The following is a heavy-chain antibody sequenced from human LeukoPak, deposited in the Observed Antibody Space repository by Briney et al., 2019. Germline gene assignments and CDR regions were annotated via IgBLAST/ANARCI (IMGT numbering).Heavy chain of an antibody. D-gene: IGHD3-22*01. V-gene: IGHV4-39*07. CDR2: IYYSGST. Sequence: SETLSLTCTVSGGSISSSSYYWGWIRQPPGKGLKWIGSIYYSGSTYYNPSLKSRVTISVDTSKNQFSLKLSSVTAADTAVYYCARAITMKKIFDYWGQGTLVTVSS. CDR1: GGSISSSSYY. J-gene: IGHJ4*02. CDR3: ARAITMKKIFDY.